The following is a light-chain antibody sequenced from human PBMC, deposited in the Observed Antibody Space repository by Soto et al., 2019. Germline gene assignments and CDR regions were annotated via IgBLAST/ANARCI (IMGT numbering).Light chain of an antibody. CDR1: NSDVGGYNS. Sequence: QSVLTQPLSVSGSPGQSVTVSCTGTNSDVGGYNSVSWYQQHPGKAPKLMIYDVNKRPSGVPDRFSGSKSGNTASLTISGLQADDEADYYCCSYAGRYTSVFGGGTKLTVL. CDR2: DVN. V-gene: IGLV2-11*01. CDR3: CSYAGRYTSV. J-gene: IGLJ2*01.